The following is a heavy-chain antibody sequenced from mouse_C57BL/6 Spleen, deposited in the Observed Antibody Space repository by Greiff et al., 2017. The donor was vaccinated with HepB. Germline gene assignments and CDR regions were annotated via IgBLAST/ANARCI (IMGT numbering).Heavy chain of an antibody. CDR2: IDPSDSET. D-gene: IGHD1-1*01. J-gene: IGHJ3*01. CDR1: GYTFTSYW. CDR3: ARGGYYGSKGFAY. V-gene: IGHV1-52*01. Sequence: VQLQPPGAELVRPGSSVKLSCKASGYTFTSYWMHWVKQRPIQGLEWIGNIDPSDSETHYNQKFKDKATLTVDKSSSTAYMQLSSLTSEDSAVYYCARGGYYGSKGFAYWGQGTLVTVSA.